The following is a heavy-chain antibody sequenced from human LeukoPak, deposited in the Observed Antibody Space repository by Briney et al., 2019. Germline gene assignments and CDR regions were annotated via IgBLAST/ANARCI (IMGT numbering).Heavy chain of an antibody. CDR2: IYTSGST. CDR3: ARAALYYYDSSGYYYRKGGVFQDAFDI. V-gene: IGHV4-4*07. J-gene: IGHJ3*02. Sequence: SETLSLTCTVSGGSISSYYWSWIRQPAGKGLEWIGRIYTSGSTNYNPSLKSRVTMSVDTSKNQFSLKPSSVTAADTAAYYCARAALYYYDSSGYYYRKGGVFQDAFDIWGQGTMVTVPS. D-gene: IGHD3-22*01. CDR1: GGSISSYY.